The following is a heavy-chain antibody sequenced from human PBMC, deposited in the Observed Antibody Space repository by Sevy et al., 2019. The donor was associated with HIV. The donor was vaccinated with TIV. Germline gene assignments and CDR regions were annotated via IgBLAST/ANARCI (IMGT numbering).Heavy chain of an antibody. V-gene: IGHV1-2*02. CDR2: INPGTGGT. J-gene: IGHJ4*02. CDR1: GYTFTGYY. CDR3: ARMGDYFDTSGYYPLKY. Sequence: ASVKVSCKASGYTFTGYYVHWLRQAPGQGLEWMGWINPGTGGTYFARRFQDRVTLTTGTSITTAYMELSGLSFDDTAVYYCARMGDYFDTSGYYPLKYWGQGTLVTVSS. D-gene: IGHD3-22*01.